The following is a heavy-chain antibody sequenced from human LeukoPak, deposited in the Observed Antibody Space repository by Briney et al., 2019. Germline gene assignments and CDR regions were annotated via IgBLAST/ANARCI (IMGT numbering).Heavy chain of an antibody. Sequence: PGGSLRLSCAASGFTFSNAYMNWVRQAPGKGREWVGRIKPKTDGDTTEYAAPVKGRFSISRDDSKNMLYLQINSLKTEDTAVYYCITPLPYSAQGGQGTLVTVSS. CDR1: GFTFSNAY. D-gene: IGHD2-21*01. CDR3: ITPLPYSAQ. V-gene: IGHV3-15*07. J-gene: IGHJ4*02. CDR2: IKPKTDGDTT.